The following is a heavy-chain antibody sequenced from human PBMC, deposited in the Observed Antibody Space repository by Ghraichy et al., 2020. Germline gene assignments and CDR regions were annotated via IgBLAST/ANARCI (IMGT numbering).Heavy chain of an antibody. Sequence: GGSLRLSCVASGFSFSSYSMNWVRQSPGKGLEWVSYITRSGRTIFYADSVRGRFTISRDNARNSLYLQMNSLRDEDTAVYYCARGSRLVRFYYYEGLDVWGQATTVT. J-gene: IGHJ6*02. CDR3: ARGSRLVRFYYYEGLDV. CDR2: ITRSGRTI. CDR1: GFSFSSYS. V-gene: IGHV3-48*02. D-gene: IGHD4-23*01.